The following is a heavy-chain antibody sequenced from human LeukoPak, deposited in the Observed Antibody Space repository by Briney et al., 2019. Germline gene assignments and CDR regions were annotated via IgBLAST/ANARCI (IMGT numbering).Heavy chain of an antibody. CDR3: AKPTVVKGERYHYHYYMDV. D-gene: IGHD4-23*01. CDR2: INSDGSST. Sequence: GGSLRLSCAASGFTFSNFWMHWVRQTPGKGLVWVSRINSDGSSTSYADSVKGRFTISRDNSKNTLFLQMNSLRAEDTAVYFCAKPTVVKGERYHYHYYMDVWGKGTTVTISS. J-gene: IGHJ6*03. CDR1: GFTFSNFW. V-gene: IGHV3-74*01.